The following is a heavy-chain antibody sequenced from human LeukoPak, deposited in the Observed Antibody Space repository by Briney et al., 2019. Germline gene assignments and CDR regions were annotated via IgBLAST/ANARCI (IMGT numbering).Heavy chain of an antibody. Sequence: GESLKISCKGSGYSFTSYWIGWVRQMPGKGLEWMGIIYPGDSDTRYSPSFQGQVTISADKSISTAYLQWSSLKASDTAMYYCARHPGYSSGSYYFDYWGQGTLVTVSS. CDR1: GYSFTSYW. CDR2: IYPGDSDT. D-gene: IGHD6-19*01. CDR3: ARHPGYSSGSYYFDY. V-gene: IGHV5-51*01. J-gene: IGHJ4*02.